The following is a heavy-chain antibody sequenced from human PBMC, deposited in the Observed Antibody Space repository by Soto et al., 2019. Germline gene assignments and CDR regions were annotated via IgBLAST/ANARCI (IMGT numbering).Heavy chain of an antibody. J-gene: IGHJ4*02. Sequence: GESLKISRKGSGCSFTSYWIGWVRQMPGKGLEWMGIIYPGDSDTRYSPSFQGQVTISADKSISTAYLQWSSLKASDTAMYYCARLAGHYYDSSGYVSTFDYWGQGTLVTVSS. V-gene: IGHV5-51*01. D-gene: IGHD3-22*01. CDR2: IYPGDSDT. CDR3: ARLAGHYYDSSGYVSTFDY. CDR1: GCSFTSYW.